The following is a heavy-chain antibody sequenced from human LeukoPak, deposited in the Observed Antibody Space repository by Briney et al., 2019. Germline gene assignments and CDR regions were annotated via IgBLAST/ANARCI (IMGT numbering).Heavy chain of an antibody. CDR3: ARALVVLDY. V-gene: IGHV4-61*08. D-gene: IGHD2-15*01. CDR2: INHSGST. CDR1: GVSVDSGGYY. J-gene: IGHJ4*02. Sequence: SETLSLTCTVSGVSVDSGGYYWSWIRRHPGKGLEWIGEINHSGSTNYNPSLKSRVTISVDTSKNQFSLKLSSVTAADTAVYYCARALVVLDYWGQGTLVTVSS.